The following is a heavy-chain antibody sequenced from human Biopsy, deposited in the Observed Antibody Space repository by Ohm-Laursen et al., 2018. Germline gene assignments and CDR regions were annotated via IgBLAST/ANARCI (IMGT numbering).Heavy chain of an antibody. Sequence: ASVKVSCKASGYTFTTYYIHWVRQAPGQGLEWMGIINPGGNSTAYTQNFQGRVTMTWDTSTTTVYMELSSLRSEDTAVYYCVLDSFDYWGQGTLVTVPS. CDR1: GYTFTTYY. CDR3: VLDSFDY. V-gene: IGHV1-46*01. CDR2: INPGGNST. D-gene: IGHD3-3*01. J-gene: IGHJ4*02.